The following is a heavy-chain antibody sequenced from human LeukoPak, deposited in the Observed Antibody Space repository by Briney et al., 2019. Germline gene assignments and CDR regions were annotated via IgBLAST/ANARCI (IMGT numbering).Heavy chain of an antibody. Sequence: GSLRLSCEAFGFSFSSYNMGWVRQTPGKGLEWLSSVTTSSSYTFYADSVKGRFTISRDNARNSLYLQMNSLAAEDTAVYYCARDPYSGAYGNTYYYFMDVWGKGTTVTISS. CDR2: VTTSSSYT. J-gene: IGHJ6*03. V-gene: IGHV3-21*01. CDR1: GFSFSSYN. CDR3: ARDPYSGAYGNTYYYFMDV. D-gene: IGHD1-26*01.